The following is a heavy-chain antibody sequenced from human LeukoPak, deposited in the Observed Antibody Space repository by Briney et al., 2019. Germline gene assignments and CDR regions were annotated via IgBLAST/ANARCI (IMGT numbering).Heavy chain of an antibody. CDR1: GVSINSHY. CDR3: ARGHYYDSSGDY. J-gene: IGHJ4*02. Sequence: SETLSLTCTVSGVSINSHYWSWVRQPPGKGLEWIGYVYDSGSINYNPSLKSRATISVDTSKNQFSLNLSSVSAADTAVYYCARGHYYDSSGDYWGQGILVTVSS. D-gene: IGHD3-22*01. V-gene: IGHV4-59*11. CDR2: VYDSGSI.